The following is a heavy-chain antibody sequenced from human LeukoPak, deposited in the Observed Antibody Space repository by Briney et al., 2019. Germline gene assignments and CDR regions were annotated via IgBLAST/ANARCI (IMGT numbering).Heavy chain of an antibody. J-gene: IGHJ4*02. CDR3: ARETRTYYYDSSGYYYHEQLDY. V-gene: IGHV4-39*02. CDR2: IYYSGST. CDR1: GGSISSSSYY. Sequence: IPSETLSLTCTVSGGSISSSSYYWGWIRQPPGKGLEWIGSIYYSGSTYYNPSLKSRVTISVDTSKNQFSLKLSSVTAADTAVYCCARETRTYYYDSSGYYYHEQLDYWGQGTLVTVSS. D-gene: IGHD3-22*01.